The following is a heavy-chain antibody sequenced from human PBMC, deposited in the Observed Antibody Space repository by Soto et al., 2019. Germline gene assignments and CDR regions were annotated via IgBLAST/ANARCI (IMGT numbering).Heavy chain of an antibody. J-gene: IGHJ3*02. CDR1: GLTVSTFD. V-gene: IGHV3-23*01. D-gene: IGHD6-6*01. CDR2: ISGSGGRT. Sequence: GGSLRLSCAASGLTVSTFDMAWVRQAPGKGLQWVSTISGSGGRTYYADSVKGRFTIYRDDSKNTLYLQMTNLRVKDTAVYYCARRPDAFDIWGQCTMVTVSS. CDR3: ARRPDAFDI.